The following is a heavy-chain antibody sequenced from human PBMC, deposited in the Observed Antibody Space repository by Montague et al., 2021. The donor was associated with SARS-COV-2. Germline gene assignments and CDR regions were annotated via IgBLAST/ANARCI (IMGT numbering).Heavy chain of an antibody. Sequence: SETLSLTCTVSSRWTGCRNYGGGRMSTRPGTGLQWIWYIYYSVNTYYNPSLKSRVTISVDTSKNQFSLKLSSVTAADTAVYYCARRPTSSITIFGVAQLRGGFDFWGQGTLVTVSS. D-gene: IGHD3-3*01. CDR3: ARRPTSSITIFGVAQLRGGFDF. V-gene: IGHV4-39*01. J-gene: IGHJ4*02. CDR1: SRWTGCRNYG. CDR2: IYYSVNT.